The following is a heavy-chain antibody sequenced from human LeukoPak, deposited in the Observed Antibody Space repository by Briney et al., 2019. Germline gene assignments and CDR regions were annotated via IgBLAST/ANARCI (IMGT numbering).Heavy chain of an antibody. V-gene: IGHV3-73*01. CDR3: TRLYGDSSGYYGFDY. CDR2: IRSKANSYAT. D-gene: IGHD3-22*01. J-gene: IGHJ4*02. Sequence: GRSLRLSCAASGFTFSGSAMHWVRQASGKGLEWVGRIRSKANSYATAYAASVKGRFTISRDDSKNTAYLQMNSLKTEDTAVYYCTRLYGDSSGYYGFDYWGQGTLVTVSS. CDR1: GFTFSGSA.